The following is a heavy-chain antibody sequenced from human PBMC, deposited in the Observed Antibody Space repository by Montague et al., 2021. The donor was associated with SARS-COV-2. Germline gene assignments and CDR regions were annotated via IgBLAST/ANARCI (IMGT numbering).Heavy chain of an antibody. D-gene: IGHD2-2*02. CDR3: ARLGDGIVPSPILGLGPYYSFYYMDV. CDR1: GGPFSRYY. CDR2: ISQSGNT. J-gene: IGHJ6*03. V-gene: IGHV4-34*01. Sequence: SETLSLTCAVSGGPFSRYYWSWIRQPPGKGLEWIGEISQSGNTKYNPSLQSRVSMSFDTSRNQFSLKVSSVTAADTAIYYCARLGDGIVPSPILGLGPYYSFYYMDVWGKGTTVTVSS.